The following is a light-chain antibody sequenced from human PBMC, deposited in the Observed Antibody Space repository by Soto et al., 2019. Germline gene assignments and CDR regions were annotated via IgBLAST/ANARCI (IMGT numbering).Light chain of an antibody. CDR2: NVS. J-gene: IGLJ2*01. V-gene: IGLV2-14*03. CDR3: SSYTSISTVV. CDR1: SNDVGGYDY. Sequence: QSALTQPASVSGSPGQSITISCTGTSNDVGGYDYVSWYQQHPGKAPKLVIYNVSNRPSGISNRFSGSKSGNTASLTISGLQAEDEADYYCSSYTSISTVVFGGGTKLTVL.